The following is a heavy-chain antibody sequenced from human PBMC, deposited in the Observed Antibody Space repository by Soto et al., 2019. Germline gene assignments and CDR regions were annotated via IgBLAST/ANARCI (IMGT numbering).Heavy chain of an antibody. CDR2: ISYDGTNE. V-gene: IGHV3-30-3*01. J-gene: IGHJ5*02. Sequence: GGSLRRSCAASGFTFSSYSMHWVRQAAGKGLEWVAVISYDGTNEIYADSVKGRLTIARDNSKNMVFLQINSLRADDTGFYYCARANNYFDTWGPGTLVTVSS. CDR1: GFTFSSYS. D-gene: IGHD4-4*01. CDR3: ARANNYFDT.